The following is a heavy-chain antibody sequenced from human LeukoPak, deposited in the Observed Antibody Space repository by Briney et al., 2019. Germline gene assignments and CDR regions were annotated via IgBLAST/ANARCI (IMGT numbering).Heavy chain of an antibody. CDR3: ARVGMITFGGVGDAFDI. V-gene: IGHV4-39*07. CDR1: GGSISRYY. J-gene: IGHJ3*02. Sequence: SETLSLTCTVSGGSISRYYWGWIRQPPGKGLVGLGSIYYSWSTYYNPSLKSRVTISVDTSKNQFSLKMSSVTAADTAVYYCARVGMITFGGVGDAFDIWGQGTMVTVSS. CDR2: IYYSWST. D-gene: IGHD3-16*01.